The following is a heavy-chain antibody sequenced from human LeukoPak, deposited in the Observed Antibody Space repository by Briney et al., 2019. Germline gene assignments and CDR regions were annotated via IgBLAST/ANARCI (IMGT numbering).Heavy chain of an antibody. D-gene: IGHD3-10*01. V-gene: IGHV1-3*03. CDR1: GYTFTSYA. Sequence: ASVKVSCRASGYTFTSYAMHWVRQAPGQRLEWMGWINAGNGNTKYSQEFQGRVTITRDTSASTAYMELSSLRSEDMAVYYCARALEDGSGNLGNDAFDIWGQGTMVTVSS. CDR3: ARALEDGSGNLGNDAFDI. CDR2: INAGNGNT. J-gene: IGHJ3*02.